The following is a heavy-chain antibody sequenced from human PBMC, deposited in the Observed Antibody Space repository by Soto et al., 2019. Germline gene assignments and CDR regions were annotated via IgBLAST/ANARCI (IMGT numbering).Heavy chain of an antibody. Sequence: QVQMVQSGAEVKKPGASVKVSCKASGYSFTISGISWVRQAPGQGLEWMGWISTKSHNTNYPQKLQGRVTMTTDTSTRTAYMELRSLRFDDTAVYYCVRDVNHAFDIWGQRTRVTVS. CDR3: VRDVNHAFDI. J-gene: IGHJ3*02. CDR1: GYSFTISG. V-gene: IGHV1-18*01. CDR2: ISTKSHNT.